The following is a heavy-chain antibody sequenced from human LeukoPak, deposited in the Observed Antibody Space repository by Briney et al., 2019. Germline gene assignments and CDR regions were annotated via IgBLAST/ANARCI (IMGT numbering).Heavy chain of an antibody. CDR2: IYHSGST. CDR3: AIQVGAFDILTGYTPSYFDY. D-gene: IGHD3-9*01. CDR1: GGSISSSNW. Sequence: SETLSLTCAVSGGSISSSNWWSWVRQPPGKGLEWIGEIYHSGSTNYNPSLKSRVTISVDKSKNQFSLKPSSVTAADTAVYYCAIQVGAFDILTGYTPSYFDYWGQGTLVTVSS. J-gene: IGHJ4*02. V-gene: IGHV4-4*02.